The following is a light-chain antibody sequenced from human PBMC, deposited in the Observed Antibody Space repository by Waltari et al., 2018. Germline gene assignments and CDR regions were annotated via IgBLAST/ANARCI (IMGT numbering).Light chain of an antibody. CDR1: QCVSRT. CDR3: QHYVTLPVT. Sequence: IVLTQSPGTLSLSPGDRATLACRASQCVSRTLAWYQQKPGQDPRLVIYGASIRAPGVPDRVSGSGSGTDFNLTISRLEPEDFAVYYCQHYVTLPVTFGQGTKVEIK. J-gene: IGKJ1*01. CDR2: GAS. V-gene: IGKV3-20*01.